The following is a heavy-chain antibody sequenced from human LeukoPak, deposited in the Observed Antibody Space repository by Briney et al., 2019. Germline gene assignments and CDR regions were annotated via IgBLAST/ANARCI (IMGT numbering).Heavy chain of an antibody. V-gene: IGHV1-24*01. D-gene: IGHD1-26*01. CDR1: GLTLSELS. CDR2: FDPADGET. Sequence: ASVKVSCKVSGLTLSELSMHWVRQAPGKGLEWMGGFDPADGETLYAQKFQGRVAMTEDTSTDTAYVELRSLRSDDTAVYYCARGPVGAHPRFDYWGQGTLVTVSS. CDR3: ARGPVGAHPRFDY. J-gene: IGHJ4*02.